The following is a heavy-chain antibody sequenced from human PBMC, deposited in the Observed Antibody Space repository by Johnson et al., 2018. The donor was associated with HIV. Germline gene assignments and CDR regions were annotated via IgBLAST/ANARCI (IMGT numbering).Heavy chain of an antibody. CDR3: TTDGGYSYGWDAFDI. J-gene: IGHJ3*02. CDR1: GFTFSSYA. D-gene: IGHD5-18*01. Sequence: QVQLVESGGGVVQPGRSLRLSCAASGFTFSSYAMHWVRQAPGKGLEWVAVISYDGSNKYYADAVKGRFTISRDNSKNTLYLQMNSLKTEDTAVYYCTTDGGYSYGWDAFDIWGQGTMVTVSS. V-gene: IGHV3-30*04. CDR2: ISYDGSNK.